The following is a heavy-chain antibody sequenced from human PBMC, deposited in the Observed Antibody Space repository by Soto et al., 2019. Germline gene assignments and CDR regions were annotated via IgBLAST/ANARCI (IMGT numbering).Heavy chain of an antibody. CDR1: GFDASVNY. Sequence: EVQLVESGGTLVQPGGSLRLSCAASGFDASVNYMTWVRQAPGKGLGGVSAINSAGSTFYADSVKGRYTISRDNSTNTRYLQMKSLRVEDTAMYYCVRENYYYGMDVWGQGTAVTVSS. J-gene: IGHJ6*02. V-gene: IGHV3-66*01. CDR2: INSAGST. CDR3: VRENYYYGMDV.